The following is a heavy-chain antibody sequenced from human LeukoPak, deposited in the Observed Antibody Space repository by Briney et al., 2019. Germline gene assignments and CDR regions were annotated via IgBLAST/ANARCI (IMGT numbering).Heavy chain of an antibody. CDR2: IYYSGST. CDR1: GGSISSSY. CDR3: ATWGIAVAGTFDY. D-gene: IGHD6-19*01. Sequence: SKTLSLTCTVSGGSISSSYWSWIRQPPGKGLEWIGYIYYSGSTNYNPSFKSRVAISVDTSKNQFSLKLSSVTAADTAVYYCATWGIAVAGTFDYWGQGTLVTVST. J-gene: IGHJ4*02. V-gene: IGHV4-59*08.